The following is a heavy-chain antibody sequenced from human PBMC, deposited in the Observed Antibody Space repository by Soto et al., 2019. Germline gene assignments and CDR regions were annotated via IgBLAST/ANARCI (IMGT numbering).Heavy chain of an antibody. CDR2: INAGFGAT. CDR1: GGTFGTYA. V-gene: IGHV1-69*06. D-gene: IGHD2-15*01. J-gene: IGHJ6*02. Sequence: QVQLEQSGAEVKKPGSSVKVSCKASGGTFGTYAISWVRRAPGQSLEWMGQINAGFGATDLAQMFQGRVTITADKSTTTVYMELSSLRSDDTAVYYCATDCSGASCYGASGMDVWGQGPTVTVSS. CDR3: ATDCSGASCYGASGMDV.